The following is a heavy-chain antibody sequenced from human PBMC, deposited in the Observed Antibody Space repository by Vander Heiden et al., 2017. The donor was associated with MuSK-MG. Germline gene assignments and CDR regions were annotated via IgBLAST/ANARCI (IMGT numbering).Heavy chain of an antibody. CDR1: GFTFSSYA. V-gene: IGHV3-23*01. CDR3: ARAAIGGGRHNWFDP. D-gene: IGHD3-10*01. J-gene: IGHJ5*02. Sequence: EVQLLESGGGLVQPGGSLRLSCAASGFTFSSYAMSWVRQAPGKGLEWVSAISGSGGSNYYADSVKGRFTISRDNSKNTLYLQMNRLSAEDTAVYYCARAAIGGGRHNWFDPWGQGTLVTVSS. CDR2: ISGSGGSN.